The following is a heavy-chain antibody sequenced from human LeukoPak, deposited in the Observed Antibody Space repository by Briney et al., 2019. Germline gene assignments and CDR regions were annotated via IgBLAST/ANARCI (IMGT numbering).Heavy chain of an antibody. V-gene: IGHV3-48*03. CDR2: ISGGGAPI. CDR1: GFSFSSYE. Sequence: HPGGSLRLSCAASGFSFSSYEMHWVRQAPGKGLEWLSYISGGGAPIYYADSVKGRFTISRDNVKESLYLQMNSLRDEDTAVYYCARGGQLGGQGTLVTVSS. J-gene: IGHJ4*02. CDR3: ARGGQL. D-gene: IGHD1-1*01.